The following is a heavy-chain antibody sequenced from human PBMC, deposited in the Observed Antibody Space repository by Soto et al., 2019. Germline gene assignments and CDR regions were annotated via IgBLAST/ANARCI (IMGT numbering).Heavy chain of an antibody. Sequence: EVQLLESGGGLVQPGGSLRLSCAASGFTFSSYAMSWVRQAPGKGLEWVSAMRGSGGSTYYADSVKGRFTISRDNSKNTLYLQMNSLRAEDTAVYYCAKDSTYYDFWSGYGYYYYGMDVWGQGTTVTVSS. D-gene: IGHD3-3*01. J-gene: IGHJ6*02. CDR3: AKDSTYYDFWSGYGYYYYGMDV. V-gene: IGHV3-23*01. CDR2: MRGSGGST. CDR1: GFTFSSYA.